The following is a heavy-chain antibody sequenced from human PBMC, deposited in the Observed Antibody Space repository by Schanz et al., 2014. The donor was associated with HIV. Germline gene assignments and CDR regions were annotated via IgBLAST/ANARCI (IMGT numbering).Heavy chain of an antibody. CDR3: ARDWRPNYDFWSGSIGVIGMDV. J-gene: IGHJ6*02. D-gene: IGHD3-3*01. CDR1: RFTFSSFA. V-gene: IGHV3-33*08. CDR2: IWYDGSKK. Sequence: VQLLESGGGLVQPGGSLRLSCAASRFTFSSFAMGWVRQAPGKGLEWVAVIWYDGSKKYYADSVKGRFTISRDNSKNTLYLQMNSLRAEDTAVYYCARDWRPNYDFWSGSIGVIGMDVWGQGTTVTVSS.